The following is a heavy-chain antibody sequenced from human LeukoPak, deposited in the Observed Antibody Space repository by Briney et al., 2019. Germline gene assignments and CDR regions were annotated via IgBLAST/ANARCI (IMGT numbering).Heavy chain of an antibody. Sequence: ASVKVSCKASGYTFTGYYMHWVRQAPGQGLEWMGWINTNSGGTNYAQKFQGRVTMTRDPSISTAYMELSRLRSDDTAVYYCARLGYYDSSGYSYFDYWGEGTLVTVSS. CDR1: GYTFTGYY. V-gene: IGHV1-2*02. D-gene: IGHD3-22*01. J-gene: IGHJ4*02. CDR2: INTNSGGT. CDR3: ARLGYYDSSGYSYFDY.